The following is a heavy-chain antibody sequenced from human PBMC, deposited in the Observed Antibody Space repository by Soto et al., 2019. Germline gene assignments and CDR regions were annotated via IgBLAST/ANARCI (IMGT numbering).Heavy chain of an antibody. J-gene: IGHJ4*02. CDR2: INSDGSST. Sequence: PGGSLRLSCAASGFNFKKYWMHWVRQAPGKGLVWVSGINSDGSSTRYADPVKGRFTVSRDNGNNTLYLQMTSLRAEDTAMYYCGRSYCSDDTCYYVWFDYWGQGTRVTVSS. V-gene: IGHV3-74*01. D-gene: IGHD2-15*01. CDR1: GFNFKKYW. CDR3: GRSYCSDDTCYYVWFDY.